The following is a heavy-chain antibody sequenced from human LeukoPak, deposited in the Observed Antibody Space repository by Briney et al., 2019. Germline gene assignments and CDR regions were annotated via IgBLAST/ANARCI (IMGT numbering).Heavy chain of an antibody. V-gene: IGHV4-59*01. Sequence: SETLSLTCTVSGGSISSYYWSWIRQPPGKGLEWIGYIYYSGSTDYSPSLKSRVTISVDTSKNQFSLKLSSVTAADTAVYYCARSAISGSYPLGYWGQGTLVTVSS. CDR2: IYYSGST. J-gene: IGHJ4*02. CDR3: ARSAISGSYPLGY. CDR1: GGSISSYY. D-gene: IGHD1-26*01.